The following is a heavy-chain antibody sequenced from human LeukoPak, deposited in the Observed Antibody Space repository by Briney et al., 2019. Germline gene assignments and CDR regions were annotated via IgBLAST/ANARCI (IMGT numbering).Heavy chain of an antibody. D-gene: IGHD1-26*01. J-gene: IGHJ4*02. CDR3: ARRTYSENYWKHFDS. CDR2: IYYSENT. V-gene: IGHV4-34*01. Sequence: PSETLSLTCAVYGGSFSGYYWSWIRQPPGKGLEWIGSIYYSENTYYNPSLKSRVSISVDTSKNQFTLKLSSVTAADTAVYYCARRTYSENYWKHFDSWGQGTLVTVSS. CDR1: GGSFSGYY.